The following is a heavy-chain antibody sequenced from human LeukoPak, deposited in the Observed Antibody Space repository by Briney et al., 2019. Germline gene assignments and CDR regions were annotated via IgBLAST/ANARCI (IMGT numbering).Heavy chain of an antibody. CDR2: FDPEDGET. J-gene: IGHJ5*02. V-gene: IGHV1-24*01. CDR1: GYTLTELS. D-gene: IGHD3-3*01. CDR3: ATSSWGLRFKFDP. Sequence: ASVKVSCKVSGYTLTELSMQCVRQAPGKGLEWMGGFDPEDGETNYAQKFQGRDTMTEDTSTDPAYMELSSLRSEDTAVYYCATSSWGLRFKFDPWGQGTLVTVSS.